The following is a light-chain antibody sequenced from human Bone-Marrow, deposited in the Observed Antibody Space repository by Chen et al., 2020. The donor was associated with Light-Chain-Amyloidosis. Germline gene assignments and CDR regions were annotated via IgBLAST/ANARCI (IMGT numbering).Light chain of an antibody. CDR3: AAWDGSLRGVV. CDR1: STNIGKNY. Sequence: QSVLTQPPAASGTPGQRVLLSCAGSSTNIGKNYVYWYQQLPGAAPKLLIYNNNQRPSGLSDRFSGSKSCTSASLAIRGLRSEDEAHYHCAAWDGSLRGVVFGGGSKLTFL. J-gene: IGLJ2*01. V-gene: IGLV1-47*01. CDR2: NNN.